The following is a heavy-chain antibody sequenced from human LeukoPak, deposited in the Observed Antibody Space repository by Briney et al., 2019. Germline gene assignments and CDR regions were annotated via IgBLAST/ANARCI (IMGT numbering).Heavy chain of an antibody. CDR3: ARNLQYCSGGSCYLFDY. Sequence: GASVKVSCKASGYTFTSYGISWVRQAPGQGLEWMGWISAYNGNTNYAQKLQGRVTMTTDTSTSTAYMELRGLRSDDTAVYYCARNLQYCSGGSCYLFDYWGQGTLVTVSS. J-gene: IGHJ4*02. CDR1: GYTFTSYG. CDR2: ISAYNGNT. V-gene: IGHV1-18*01. D-gene: IGHD2-15*01.